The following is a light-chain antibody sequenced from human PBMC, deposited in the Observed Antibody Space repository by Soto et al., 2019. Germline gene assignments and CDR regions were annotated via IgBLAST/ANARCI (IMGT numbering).Light chain of an antibody. CDR3: QQYDSYSWT. J-gene: IGKJ1*01. CDR1: QSISSW. CDR2: DAS. V-gene: IGKV1-5*01. Sequence: DIQMTQAPSTLSASVGDRVTITCRASQSISSWLAWYQQKPGKAPKLLIYDASSLESGVPSRVSGSGSGTEFTLIISSLQPDGFATYFCQQYDSYSWTFGQGTKGEIK.